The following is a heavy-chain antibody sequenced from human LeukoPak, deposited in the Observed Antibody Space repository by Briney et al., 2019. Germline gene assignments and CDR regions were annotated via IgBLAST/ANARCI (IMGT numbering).Heavy chain of an antibody. Sequence: ASVKVSCKASGYTFTGYYVHWVRQAPGQGLEWMGWINPDSGGTNYAQKFQGRVTMTRDTSISTAYMELSRLRSDDTAVYYCARANFWGVTGYYYYMDVWGKGTPVTVSS. CDR3: ARANFWGVTGYYYYMDV. CDR1: GYTFTGYY. J-gene: IGHJ6*03. V-gene: IGHV1-2*02. D-gene: IGHD3-16*01. CDR2: INPDSGGT.